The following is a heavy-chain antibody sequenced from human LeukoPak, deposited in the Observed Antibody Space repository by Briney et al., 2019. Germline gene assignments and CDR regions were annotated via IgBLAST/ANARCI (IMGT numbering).Heavy chain of an antibody. D-gene: IGHD5-24*01. V-gene: IGHV3-74*01. J-gene: IGHJ4*02. Sequence: GGSLRLSCATSGFTFSSHWMHWVRQAPGEGLVWVSHINTDGSNTTYGDPAKGRFTVSRESATLSLQMNSLRVDETAIYYCARGTATTDGIDYWGLGTLVTVSS. CDR1: GFTFSSHW. CDR2: INTDGSNT. CDR3: ARGTATTDGIDY.